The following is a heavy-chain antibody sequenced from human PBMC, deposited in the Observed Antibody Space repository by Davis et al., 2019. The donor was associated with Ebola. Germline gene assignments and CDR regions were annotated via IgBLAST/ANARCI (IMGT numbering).Heavy chain of an antibody. D-gene: IGHD2-15*01. CDR3: AREGAYCSGGSCYDDAFDI. CDR2: ISAYNGNT. J-gene: IGHJ3*02. V-gene: IGHV1-18*01. Sequence: AASVKVSCNASGYTFTSYGISWVRQAPGQGLEWMGWISAYNGNTNYAQKLQGRVTMTTDTSTSTAYMELRSLRSDDTAVYYCAREGAYCSGGSCYDDAFDIWGQGTMVTVSS. CDR1: GYTFTSYG.